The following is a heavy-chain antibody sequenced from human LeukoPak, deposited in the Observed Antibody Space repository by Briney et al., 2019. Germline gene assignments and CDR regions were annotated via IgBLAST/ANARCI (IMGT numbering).Heavy chain of an antibody. CDR3: TTDEWS. CDR2: IKRKTDGGTT. D-gene: IGHD3-3*01. V-gene: IGHV3-15*01. J-gene: IGHJ5*02. CDR1: GFTFSNAW. Sequence: GGSLRLSCAASGFTFSNAWMSWVRQAPGKGLEWVGRIKRKTDGGTTDYAAPVKGRFSISRDDSKNMLYLQMNTLKTEDTAVYYCTTDEWSWGQGILVTVSS.